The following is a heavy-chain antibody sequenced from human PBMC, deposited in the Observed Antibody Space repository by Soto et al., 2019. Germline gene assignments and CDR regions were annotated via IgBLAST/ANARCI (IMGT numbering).Heavy chain of an antibody. CDR1: GDSVSSNSAA. D-gene: IGHD3-3*01. CDR3: TMDRGGLDDFRSGYYLDY. V-gene: IGHV6-1*01. J-gene: IGHJ4*02. Sequence: SQTLSLTCAISGDSVSSNSAALNWIRQSPSRGLEWLGRTYYRSKWYNDYAVSLKSRITNNPDTSKHQSSLQLNSVSPEDTAVYYCTMDRGGLDDFRSGYYLDYWGQGTQVTVSS. CDR2: TYYRSKWYN.